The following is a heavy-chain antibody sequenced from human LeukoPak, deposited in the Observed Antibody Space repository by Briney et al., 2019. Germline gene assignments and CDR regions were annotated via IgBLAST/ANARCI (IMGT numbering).Heavy chain of an antibody. Sequence: GGSLRLSCAASGFTFSSYAMHWVRQAPGKGLEYVSAISSNGGSTYYANSVKGRFTISRDNSKNTLYLQMGSLRAEDMAVYYCARDRCSFSGGSCYCYYYYMDVWGKGTTVTVSS. CDR3: ARDRCSFSGGSCYCYYYYMDV. J-gene: IGHJ6*03. D-gene: IGHD2-15*01. CDR2: ISSNGGST. CDR1: GFTFSSYA. V-gene: IGHV3-64*01.